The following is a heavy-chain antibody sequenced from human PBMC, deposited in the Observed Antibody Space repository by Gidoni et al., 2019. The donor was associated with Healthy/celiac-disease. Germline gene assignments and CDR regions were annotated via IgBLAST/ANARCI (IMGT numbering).Heavy chain of an antibody. J-gene: IGHJ4*02. CDR1: GFTFDVYP. V-gene: IGHV3-9*01. Sequence: DVQLVESGGGLVQPGCSLRLSCAASGFTFDVYPMHWHRQAQGKGLGGVSGISGNSGSKGYEDYVKGRFTIYRDNAKNSLYLKRNSLRAEDTALYYCAKPEDSSSSWLGYYFDYWGQGTLVTVSS. D-gene: IGHD6-13*01. CDR3: AKPEDSSSSWLGYYFDY. CDR2: ISGNSGSK.